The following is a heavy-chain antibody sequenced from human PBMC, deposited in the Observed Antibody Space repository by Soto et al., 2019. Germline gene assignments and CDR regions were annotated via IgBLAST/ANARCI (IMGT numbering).Heavy chain of an antibody. D-gene: IGHD3-3*01. CDR2: ISGSGGST. CDR3: AKERRGPNVSYYDFWSGYYGGYYYYGMDV. V-gene: IGHV3-23*01. J-gene: IGHJ6*02. CDR1: GFTFSSYA. Sequence: PGGSLRLSCAASGFTFSSYAMSWVRQAPGKGLEWVSAISGSGGSTYYADSVKGRFTISRDNSKNTLYLQMNSLRAEDTAVYYCAKERRGPNVSYYDFWSGYYGGYYYYGMDVWGQGTTVTVSS.